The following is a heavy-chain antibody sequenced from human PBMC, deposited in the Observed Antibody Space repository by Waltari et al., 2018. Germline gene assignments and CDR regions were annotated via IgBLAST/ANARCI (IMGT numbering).Heavy chain of an antibody. CDR1: GGSISSYY. Sequence: QVQLQESGPGLVKPSETLSLTCTVSGGSISSYYWSWIRQPPGKGLEWIGYIYYSGSTNYNPSLKSRVTISVDTSKNQFSLKLSSVTAADTAVYYWARDPPGGGGMDVWGQGP. D-gene: IGHD3-16*01. V-gene: IGHV4-59*01. J-gene: IGHJ6*02. CDR2: IYYSGST. CDR3: ARDPPGGGGMDV.